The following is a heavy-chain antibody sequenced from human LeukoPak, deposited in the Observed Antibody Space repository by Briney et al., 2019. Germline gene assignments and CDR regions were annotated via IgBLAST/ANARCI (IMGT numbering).Heavy chain of an antibody. V-gene: IGHV1-69*01. J-gene: IGHJ3*02. CDR3: ARSPYCGGDCYLTAFDI. CDR1: GGTFSSYA. Sequence: SVKVSCKASGGTFSSYAISWVRQAPGQGLEWMGGIIPIFGTANYAQKFQGRVTITADESTSTAYVELSSLRSEDTAVYYCARSPYCGGDCYLTAFDIWGQGTMVTVSS. CDR2: IIPIFGTA. D-gene: IGHD2-21*02.